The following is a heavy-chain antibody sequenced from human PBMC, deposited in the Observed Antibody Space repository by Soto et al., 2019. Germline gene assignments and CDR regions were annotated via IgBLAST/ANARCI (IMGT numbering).Heavy chain of an antibody. V-gene: IGHV3-30-3*01. Sequence: QVQLVESGGGVVQPGRSLRLSCAASGFTFSSYAMHWVRQAPGKGPEWVAVISYDGSNKYYADSVKGRFTISRDNSKNTLYLQMNSLRAEDTAIYYCARDGGYCSGGSCPHFDYWGQGTLVTVSS. CDR1: GFTFSSYA. J-gene: IGHJ4*02. CDR2: ISYDGSNK. CDR3: ARDGGYCSGGSCPHFDY. D-gene: IGHD2-15*01.